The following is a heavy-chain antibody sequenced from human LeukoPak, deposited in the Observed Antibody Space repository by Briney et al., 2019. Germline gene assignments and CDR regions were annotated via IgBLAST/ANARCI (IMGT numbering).Heavy chain of an antibody. Sequence: GGSLRLSCAASRFTFSSYSMNWVRQAPGKRLEWVSYISSSGNAIYYADSVKGRFTISRDNAKNSLYLQMNSLRDEDTAVYYCARGPSGSYIDAFDIWGQGTLVTVSS. CDR2: ISSSGNAI. D-gene: IGHD1-26*01. CDR3: ARGPSGSYIDAFDI. V-gene: IGHV3-48*02. J-gene: IGHJ3*02. CDR1: RFTFSSYS.